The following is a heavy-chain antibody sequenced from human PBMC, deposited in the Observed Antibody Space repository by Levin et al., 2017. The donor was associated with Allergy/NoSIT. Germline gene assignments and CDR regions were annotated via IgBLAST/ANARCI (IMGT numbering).Heavy chain of an antibody. CDR1: GFTFSSYG. CDR3: AREKASAAPDV. CDR2: IWSDGSSQ. J-gene: IGHJ3*01. V-gene: IGHV3-33*01. D-gene: IGHD2-15*01. Sequence: LSLTCAASGFTFSSYGMHWVRQAPGKGLDWVGLIWSDGSSQYYTDSVKGRFTISRDNSKNMLYLQMDSLRAEDTAVYFCAREKASAAPDVWGQGTMVTVSS.